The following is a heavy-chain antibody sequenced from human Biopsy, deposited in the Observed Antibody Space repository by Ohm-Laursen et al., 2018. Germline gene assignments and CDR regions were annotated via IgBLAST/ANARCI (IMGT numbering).Heavy chain of an antibody. Sequence: SLRLSCAASGFTINSNYMNWVRQAPGKGLEWVSVIYTGDITSYADSAKGRFTISRDISKNALYLHMNSLRPEDRGVYYCVRGLADGVHLNWGQGTLVAVSS. CDR2: IYTGDIT. CDR1: GFTINSNY. J-gene: IGHJ4*02. V-gene: IGHV3-66*01. D-gene: IGHD4-17*01. CDR3: VRGLADGVHLN.